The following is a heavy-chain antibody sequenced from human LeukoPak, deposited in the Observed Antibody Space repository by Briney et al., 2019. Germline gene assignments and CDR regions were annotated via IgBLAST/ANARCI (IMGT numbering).Heavy chain of an antibody. V-gene: IGHV4-59*01. J-gene: IGHJ4*02. CDR2: FYNSGRS. CDR3: TRGAGWLIDY. Sequence: SETLSLTCTVSDDSISDYYRGWIRPPPGKGLEWIGYFYNSGRSTYNPSLKSRVTISADTFKNHFSLKLNSVTTADTAVYYCTRGAGWLIDYWGQGILVTVSS. D-gene: IGHD3-16*01. CDR1: DDSISDYY.